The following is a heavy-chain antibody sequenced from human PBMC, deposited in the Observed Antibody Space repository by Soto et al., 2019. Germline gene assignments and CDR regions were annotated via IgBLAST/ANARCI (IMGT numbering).Heavy chain of an antibody. D-gene: IGHD2-2*03. CDR3: ARGFMDGSPSVYCYYGMDV. V-gene: IGHV1-69*13. J-gene: IGHJ6*02. Sequence: ASVKVSCKASGGTFSSYAISWVRQAPGQGLEWMGGIIPIFGTANYAQKFQGRVTITADESTSTAYMELSSLRSEDTAVYYCARGFMDGSPSVYCYYGMDVWGQGTTVTVSS. CDR2: IIPIFGTA. CDR1: GGTFSSYA.